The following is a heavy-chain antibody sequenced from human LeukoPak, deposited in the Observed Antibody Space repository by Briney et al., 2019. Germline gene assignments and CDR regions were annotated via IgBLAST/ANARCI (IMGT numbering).Heavy chain of an antibody. CDR2: ISAYNGNT. CDR3: AREGESEWPTNDY. CDR1: GGTFSSYA. D-gene: IGHD3-16*01. Sequence: ASVKVSCKASGGTFSSYAISWVRQAPGQGLEWLGWISAYNGNTNYAQKLQGRVTMTTDTSTSTAYMELRSLRSDDTAVYYCAREGESEWPTNDYWGQGTLVTVSS. J-gene: IGHJ4*02. V-gene: IGHV1-18*01.